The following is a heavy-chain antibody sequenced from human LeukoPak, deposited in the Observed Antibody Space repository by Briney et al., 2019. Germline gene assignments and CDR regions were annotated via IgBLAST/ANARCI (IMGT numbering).Heavy chain of an antibody. CDR2: ISSSGGST. J-gene: IGHJ4*02. V-gene: IGHV3-23*01. CDR1: GFTLSNYA. CDR3: ARSLSSRFSGPRRPYYFDY. D-gene: IGHD3-16*02. Sequence: GGSLRLSCAASGFTLSNYAMSWVRQAPGKGLQWVSGISSSGGSTYQVDSVKGRFTISRANSKNTLYLQMNSLRAEDTAVYYCARSLSSRFSGPRRPYYFDYWGQGTLVTVSS.